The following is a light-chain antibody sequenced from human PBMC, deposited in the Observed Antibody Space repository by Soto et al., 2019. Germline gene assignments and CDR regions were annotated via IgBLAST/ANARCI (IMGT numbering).Light chain of an antibody. CDR2: DAS. J-gene: IGKJ1*01. Sequence: DIQMTQSPSTLSASVGARVTITFRASQSISSWLAWYQQKPGKAPKVVIYDASSLDSGVPSRFSGSGSGTEFTLTISSLQPDDFETYYCQHYNSYPEAFGQGTKVDIK. CDR3: QHYNSYPEA. CDR1: QSISSW. V-gene: IGKV1-5*01.